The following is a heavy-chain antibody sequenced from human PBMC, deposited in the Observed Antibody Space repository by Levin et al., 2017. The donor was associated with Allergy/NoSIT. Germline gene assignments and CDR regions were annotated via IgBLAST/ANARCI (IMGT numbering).Heavy chain of an antibody. Sequence: GGSLRLSCAASGFTFSSYWMSWVRQAPGKGLEWVANIKQDGSEKYYVDSVKGRFTISRDNAKNSLYLQMNSLRAEDTAVYYCARRVSSDIVVVPAAISGGEFDPWGQGTLVTVSS. J-gene: IGHJ5*02. CDR3: ARRVSSDIVVVPAAISGGEFDP. CDR2: IKQDGSEK. V-gene: IGHV3-7*01. D-gene: IGHD2-2*01. CDR1: GFTFSSYW.